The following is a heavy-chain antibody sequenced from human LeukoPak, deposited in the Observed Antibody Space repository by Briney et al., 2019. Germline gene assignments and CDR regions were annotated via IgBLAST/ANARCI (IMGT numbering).Heavy chain of an antibody. CDR3: ARVRALNSGDDI. V-gene: IGHV3-30*03. CDR1: GFTFSSYG. J-gene: IGHJ3*02. Sequence: GGSLRLSCAASGFTFSSYGMHWVRQAPGKGLEWVAVISYDGSNKYYADSVKGRFTISRDNSKNTLYLQMNSLRAEDTAVYYCARVRALNSGDDIWGQGTMVTVSS. CDR2: ISYDGSNK. D-gene: IGHD3-10*01.